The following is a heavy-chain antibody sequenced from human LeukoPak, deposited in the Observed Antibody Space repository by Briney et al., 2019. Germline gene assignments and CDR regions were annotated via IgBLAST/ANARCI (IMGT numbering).Heavy chain of an antibody. CDR1: GYSISSGYY. D-gene: IGHD3-3*01. Sequence: SETLSLTCAVSGYSISSGYYWGWIRQPPGKGLEWIGSIYHSGSTYYNPSLKSRVTILVDTSKNQFSLKLSSVTAADTAVYYCARGRYYDFGDYWGQGTLVTVSS. J-gene: IGHJ4*02. V-gene: IGHV4-38-2*01. CDR3: ARGRYYDFGDY. CDR2: IYHSGST.